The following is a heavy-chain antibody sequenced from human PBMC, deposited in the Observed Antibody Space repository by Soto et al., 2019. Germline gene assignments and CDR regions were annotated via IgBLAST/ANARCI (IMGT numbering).Heavy chain of an antibody. CDR1: GFIFSDYS. J-gene: IGHJ4*02. D-gene: IGHD6-13*01. CDR3: ARDWAAALDY. CDR2: ISGSRGYI. V-gene: IGHV3-21*01. Sequence: GGSLRLSCAASGFIFSDYSMNWVRQAPGKGLEWVSSISGSRGYIYYGDSVKGRFTISRDSAKNSVVLQMNNLRAEDTAVYYCARDWAAALDYWGPGTLVTVSS.